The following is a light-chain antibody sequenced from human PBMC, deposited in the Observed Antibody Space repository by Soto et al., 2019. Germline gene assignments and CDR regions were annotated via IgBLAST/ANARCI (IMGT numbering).Light chain of an antibody. Sequence: QSALTQPPSASGTPGQRVTISCSGSSSSIGSNTVTWYQQLPGTAPKLLIYNDDQRPSGVPDRFSGSRSGTSASLAISWLQSEDETDYYCAAWDDSLNGVVFGGGTQLTVL. CDR3: AAWDDSLNGVV. J-gene: IGLJ2*01. CDR2: NDD. V-gene: IGLV1-44*01. CDR1: SSSIGSNT.